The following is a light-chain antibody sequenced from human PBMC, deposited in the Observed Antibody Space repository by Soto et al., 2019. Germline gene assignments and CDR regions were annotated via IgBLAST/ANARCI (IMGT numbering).Light chain of an antibody. CDR2: WAS. CDR1: QSVLYSSNNKNY. J-gene: IGKJ1*01. V-gene: IGKV4-1*01. CDR3: QQYYTASRA. Sequence: DIVMTQSPDSLAVSLGERATINCKSSQSVLYSSNNKNYLAWYQQKPGQPPKLLISWASTRESGVPDRFSGSGSETDFTLSISSLQAEDVAVYYCQQYYTASRAFGQGTKMEIK.